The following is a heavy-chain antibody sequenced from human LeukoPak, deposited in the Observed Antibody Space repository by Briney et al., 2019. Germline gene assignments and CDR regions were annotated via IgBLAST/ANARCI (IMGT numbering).Heavy chain of an antibody. D-gene: IGHD3-9*01. V-gene: IGHV1-2*02. J-gene: IGHJ3*02. CDR2: INPNSGGT. Sequence: GASVKVSCKASGYTFTGYYMHWVRQAPGQGLEWMGWINPNSGGTNYAQKFQGRVTMTRDTSISTAYMELSRLRSDDTAVYYCARAGTYYDILTGYGAFDIWGQGTMVTVSS. CDR1: GYTFTGYY. CDR3: ARAGTYYDILTGYGAFDI.